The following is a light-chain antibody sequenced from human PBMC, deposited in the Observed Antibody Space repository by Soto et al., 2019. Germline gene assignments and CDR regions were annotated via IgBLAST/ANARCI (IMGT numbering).Light chain of an antibody. CDR1: ERIFSK. V-gene: IGKV3-15*01. J-gene: IGKJ4*01. Sequence: VMTQFPATLSVSPGERATLSCSASERIFSKLAWYQQKVGQTPRLVIFGASTRATGIPDRFSGSESGTDFTLTISSLHSEDFGIDYCQQYNKLPPTFGGGTKVEI. CDR3: QQYNKLPPT. CDR2: GAS.